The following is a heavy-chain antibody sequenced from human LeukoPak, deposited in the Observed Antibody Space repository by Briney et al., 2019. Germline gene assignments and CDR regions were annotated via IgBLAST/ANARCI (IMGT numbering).Heavy chain of an antibody. D-gene: IGHD7-27*01. CDR3: ARGLGIRGDAFDI. CDR1: GGTFSSYA. Sequence: ASVKVSCKASGGTFSSYAISWVRQAPGQGLEWMGGIIPIFGTANYAQKFQGRVTITADESTSTAYMELSSLRSEDTAAYYCARGLGIRGDAFDIWGQGTMVTVSS. J-gene: IGHJ3*02. V-gene: IGHV1-69*01. CDR2: IIPIFGTA.